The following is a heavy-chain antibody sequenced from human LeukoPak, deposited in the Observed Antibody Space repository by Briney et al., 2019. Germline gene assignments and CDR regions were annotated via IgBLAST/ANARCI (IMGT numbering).Heavy chain of an antibody. CDR1: GGSISSYY. V-gene: IGHV4-59*01. D-gene: IGHD5-18*01. Sequence: SSETLSLTCTVSGGSISSYYWSWIRQPPGKGLEWIGYIYYNGSTNYNPSLKSRVTISVDTSKKQFSLKLSSVTAADTAVYYCARVASGYSYGSEIYYFDYWGQGTRVTVSS. CDR2: IYYNGST. J-gene: IGHJ4*02. CDR3: ARVASGYSYGSEIYYFDY.